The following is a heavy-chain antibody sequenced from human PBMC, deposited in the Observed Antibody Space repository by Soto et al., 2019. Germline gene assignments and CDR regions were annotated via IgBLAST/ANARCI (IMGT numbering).Heavy chain of an antibody. D-gene: IGHD3-10*01. Sequence: PGGSLRLSCAASGFTFSDYYMSWIRQAPGKGLEWVSYISSTGSTIDYADSVKGRFTISRDNAKNSLYLQMNSLRAEDAAVYYCAGHFDYYGSGPPTGYCGMDVWGQGTTVTVSS. CDR2: ISSTGSTI. V-gene: IGHV3-11*01. J-gene: IGHJ6*02. CDR1: GFTFSDYY. CDR3: AGHFDYYGSGPPTGYCGMDV.